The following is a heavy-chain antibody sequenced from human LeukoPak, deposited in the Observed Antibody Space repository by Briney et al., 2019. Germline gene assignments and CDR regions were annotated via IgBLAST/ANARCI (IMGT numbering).Heavy chain of an antibody. D-gene: IGHD3-10*01. CDR3: ANEIWFGENY. V-gene: IGHV3-21*01. Sequence: GGSLRLSCAASGFTFSSYAMNWVRQAPGKGLEWVSSISSSSSYIYYADSVKGRFTISRDNAKNSLYLQMNSLRAEDTAVYYCANEIWFGENYWGQGTLVTVSS. CDR1: GFTFSSYA. CDR2: ISSSSSYI. J-gene: IGHJ4*02.